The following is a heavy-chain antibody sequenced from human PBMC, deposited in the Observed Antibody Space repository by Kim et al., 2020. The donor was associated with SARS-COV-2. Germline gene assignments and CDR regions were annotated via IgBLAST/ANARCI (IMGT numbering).Heavy chain of an antibody. J-gene: IGHJ6*02. V-gene: IGHV4-34*01. D-gene: IGHD6-13*01. CDR3: ARVARIAAAGYYYYGMDV. CDR2: INHSGST. CDR1: GGSFSGYY. Sequence: SETLSLTCAVYGGSFSGYYWSWIRQPPGKGLEWIGEINHSGSTNYNPSLKSRVTISVDTSKNQFSLKLSSVTAADTAVYYCARVARIAAAGYYYYGMDVWGQGTTVTVSS.